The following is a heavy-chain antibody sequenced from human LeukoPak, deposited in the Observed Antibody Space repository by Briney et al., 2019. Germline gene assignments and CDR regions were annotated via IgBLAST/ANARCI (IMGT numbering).Heavy chain of an antibody. J-gene: IGHJ6*02. Sequence: PGGSLRLSCAASGFTFSSYVMHRVRQAPGKGLEYVSGISNNGGSTYYANSVKGRFTISRDNSKNTVYLQMGSLRAEDMAVYYCARGGQWLVHGMDVWGQGTTVTVSS. CDR2: ISNNGGST. D-gene: IGHD6-19*01. CDR3: ARGGQWLVHGMDV. V-gene: IGHV3-64*01. CDR1: GFTFSSYV.